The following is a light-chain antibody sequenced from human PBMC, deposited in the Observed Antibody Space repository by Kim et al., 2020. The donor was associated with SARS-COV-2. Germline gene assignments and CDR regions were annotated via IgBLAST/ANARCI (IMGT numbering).Light chain of an antibody. CDR1: TGAVTSGHY. CDR2: DAT. CDR3: LVSYPDARV. J-gene: IGLJ3*02. Sequence: PGGAVTLPCGSSTGAVTSGHYPFWFQQKPGQAPQTLIYDATNRHSWTPARFSGSLLGGKAALTLSGARPEDEADYYCLVSYPDARVFGGGTQLTVL. V-gene: IGLV7-46*01.